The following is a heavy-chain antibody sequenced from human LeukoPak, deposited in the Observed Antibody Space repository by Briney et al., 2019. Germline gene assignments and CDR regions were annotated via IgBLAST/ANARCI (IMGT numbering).Heavy chain of an antibody. CDR3: ARDPSSMVRGAHAFDI. CDR1: GGSLSGYS. Sequence: SETLSLTCAVYGGSLSGYSWSWIRQPPGKGLEWIGEINHSGSTIYNPSLKSRVTISVDTSKNQFSLKLSSVTAADTAVYYCARDPSSMVRGAHAFDIWGQGTMVTVSS. V-gene: IGHV4-34*01. J-gene: IGHJ3*02. D-gene: IGHD3-10*01. CDR2: INHSGST.